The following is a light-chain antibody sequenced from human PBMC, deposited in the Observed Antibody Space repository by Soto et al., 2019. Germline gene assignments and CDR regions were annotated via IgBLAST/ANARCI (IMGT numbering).Light chain of an antibody. Sequence: DIQMTQSPSSLSASVGDRVTITCQASQNINNYLNWYQQKPGRVPKLLIYDASNLEAGVPSSFRGSGSRTDFTLTIRRLQPEDIATYYCQQYENLTTFGQGTRLEIK. V-gene: IGKV1-33*01. CDR1: QNINNY. J-gene: IGKJ5*01. CDR2: DAS. CDR3: QQYENLTT.